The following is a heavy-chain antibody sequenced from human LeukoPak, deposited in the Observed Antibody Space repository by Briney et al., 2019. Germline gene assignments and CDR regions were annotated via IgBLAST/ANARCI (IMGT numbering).Heavy chain of an antibody. J-gene: IGHJ6*04. CDR2: INTRSNSI. CDR3: AELGITMIGGV. Sequence: GGSLRLSCAASGFIFSNYTMNWVRQAPGKGLEWVSSINTRSNSIYYGDSVKGRFTISRDNAKNSLYLQMNSLRGEDTAVYYCAELGITMIGGVWGKGTTVTISS. D-gene: IGHD3-10*02. V-gene: IGHV3-21*01. CDR1: GFIFSNYT.